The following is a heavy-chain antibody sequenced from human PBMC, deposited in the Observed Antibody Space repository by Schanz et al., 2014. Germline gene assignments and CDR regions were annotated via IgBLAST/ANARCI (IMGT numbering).Heavy chain of an antibody. CDR2: ISASGGDT. D-gene: IGHD5-12*01. CDR1: GFSFGTYA. J-gene: IGHJ4*02. CDR3: ARDFHGYGPHLDY. Sequence: EEQLVESGGGLVQPGGSLRLSCAASGFSFGTYAMSWVRQAPGKGLLWVSVISASGGDTYYADSVKGRFTISRDNSKNTLYLQLNSLRAEDTAVYYCARDFHGYGPHLDYWGQGSLVTVAS. V-gene: IGHV3-23*04.